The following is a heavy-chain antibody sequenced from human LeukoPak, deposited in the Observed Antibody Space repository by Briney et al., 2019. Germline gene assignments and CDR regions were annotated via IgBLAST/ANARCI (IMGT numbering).Heavy chain of an antibody. CDR2: SYTRGST. J-gene: IGHJ5*02. V-gene: IGHV4-61*02. CDR1: GGAISSDSYY. Sequence: SETLSLTCTVSGGAISSDSYYWSWIRQPAGKGLEWIGRSYTRGSTNNNPSLKSRVTISVDTSKNQFSLKLSSVTAADTAVYYCAREYYYGSGVWFDPWGQGTLVTVSP. CDR3: AREYYYGSGVWFDP. D-gene: IGHD3-10*01.